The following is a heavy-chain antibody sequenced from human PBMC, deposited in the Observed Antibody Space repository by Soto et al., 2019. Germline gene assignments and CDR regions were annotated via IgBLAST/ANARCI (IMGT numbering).Heavy chain of an antibody. J-gene: IGHJ6*02. CDR1: GGSISSYY. Sequence: SETLSLTCTVSGGSISSYYWSWIRQPPGKGLEWIGYIYYSGSTYYNPSLKSRVTISVDTSKNQFSLKLSSVTAADTAVYYCAASCVGCGGFNYYGMDVWGQGTTVTVSS. CDR2: IYYSGST. D-gene: IGHD2-21*01. CDR3: AASCVGCGGFNYYGMDV. V-gene: IGHV4-59*06.